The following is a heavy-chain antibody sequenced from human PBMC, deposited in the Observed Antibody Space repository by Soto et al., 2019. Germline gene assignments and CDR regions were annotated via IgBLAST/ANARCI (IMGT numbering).Heavy chain of an antibody. CDR3: AKDRPNIVVVPAAMFYYGMDV. CDR1: GFTFSSYS. V-gene: IGHV3-23*01. CDR2: ISGSGGST. D-gene: IGHD2-2*01. Sequence: GGSLRLSCAASGFTFSSYSMNWVRQAPGKGLEWVSAISGSGGSTYYADSVKGRFTISRDNSKNTLYLQMNSLRAEDAAVYYCAKDRPNIVVVPAAMFYYGMDVWGQGTTVTVSS. J-gene: IGHJ6*02.